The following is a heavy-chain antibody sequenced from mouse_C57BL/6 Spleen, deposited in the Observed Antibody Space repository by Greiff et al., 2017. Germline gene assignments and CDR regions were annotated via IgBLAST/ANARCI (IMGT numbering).Heavy chain of an antibody. Sequence: VQLQQPGAELVKPGASVTLSCKASGYTFTSYWMHWVKQRPGQGLEWIGMIHPNSGSTNYNEKFKSKATLTVDKSSSTAYMQRSSLTCEDSAVYYCARGFYAIDYWGQGTSVTVSS. CDR3: ARGFYAIDY. J-gene: IGHJ4*01. V-gene: IGHV1-64*01. CDR1: GYTFTSYW. CDR2: IHPNSGST.